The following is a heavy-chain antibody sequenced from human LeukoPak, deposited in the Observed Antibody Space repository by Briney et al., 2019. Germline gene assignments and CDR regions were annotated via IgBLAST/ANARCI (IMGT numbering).Heavy chain of an antibody. CDR3: ARDGIVVYYYYMDV. CDR1: GFTFSSYS. V-gene: IGHV3-48*04. Sequence: GGSLRLSCAASGFTFSSYSMNWVRQAPGKGLEWVSYISSSSSTIYYADSVKGRFTISRDNAKNSLYLQMNSLRAEDTAVYYCARDGIVVYYYYMDVWGKGTTVTVSS. CDR2: ISSSSSTI. J-gene: IGHJ6*03. D-gene: IGHD1-26*01.